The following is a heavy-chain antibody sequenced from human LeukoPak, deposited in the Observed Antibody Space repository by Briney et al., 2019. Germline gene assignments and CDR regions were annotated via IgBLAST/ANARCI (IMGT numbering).Heavy chain of an antibody. D-gene: IGHD2-15*01. CDR3: AREGCSGGNCYAFDY. J-gene: IGHJ4*02. CDR2: IYYSGST. Sequence: SETLSLTCTVSGGSINGYYWSWIRHPPGKGLEWIGYIYYSGSTNYNPSLKSRVTISVDTSKNQFSLKLSSVAAADTAVYYCAREGCSGGNCYAFDYWGQGTLVTVSS. CDR1: GGSINGYY. V-gene: IGHV4-59*01.